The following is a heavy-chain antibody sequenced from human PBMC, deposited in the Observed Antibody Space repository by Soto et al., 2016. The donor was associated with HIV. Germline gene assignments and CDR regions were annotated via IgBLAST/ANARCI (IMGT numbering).Heavy chain of an antibody. CDR2: ISGSGGST. Sequence: EVQLLESGGGLVQPGGSLRLSCAASGFTFSSYAMSWVRQAPGKGLEWVSAISGSGGSTYYADSVKGRFTISRDNSKNTLYLQMNSLRAEDTAVYYCAKDARSSSWYDRVDYYYYMDVWGKGTTVTVSS. CDR1: GFTFSSYA. D-gene: IGHD6-13*01. J-gene: IGHJ6*03. CDR3: AKDARSSSWYDRVDYYYYMDV. V-gene: IGHV3-23*01.